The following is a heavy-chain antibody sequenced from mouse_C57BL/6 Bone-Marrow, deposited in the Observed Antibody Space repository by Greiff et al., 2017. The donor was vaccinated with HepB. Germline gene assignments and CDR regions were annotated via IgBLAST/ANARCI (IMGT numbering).Heavy chain of an antibody. CDR1: GYTFTSYW. V-gene: IGHV1-69*01. D-gene: IGHD1-1*01. CDR2: IDPSDSYT. Sequence: QVQLQQPGAELVIPGASVKLSCKASGYTFTSYWMHWVKQRPGQGLEWIGEIDPSDSYTNYNQKFKGKSTLTVDKSSSTAYMQLSSLTSEDSAVYYCARGTVVGAMDYWGQGTSVTVSS. CDR3: ARGTVVGAMDY. J-gene: IGHJ4*01.